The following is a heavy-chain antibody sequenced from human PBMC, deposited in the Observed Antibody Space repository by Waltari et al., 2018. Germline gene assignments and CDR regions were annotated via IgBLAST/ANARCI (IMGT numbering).Heavy chain of an antibody. Sequence: QVQLQESGPGLVKPSATLSLTCTVSGGPISSYYWSWIRQPPGKGLEWIGYIYYSGSTNYNPSLKSRVTISVDTSKNQFSLKLSSVTAADTAVYYCARGSSDGYYYYYMDVWGKGTTVTVSS. CDR2: IYYSGST. J-gene: IGHJ6*03. V-gene: IGHV4-59*01. CDR3: ARGSSDGYYYYYMDV. D-gene: IGHD3-22*01. CDR1: GGPISSYY.